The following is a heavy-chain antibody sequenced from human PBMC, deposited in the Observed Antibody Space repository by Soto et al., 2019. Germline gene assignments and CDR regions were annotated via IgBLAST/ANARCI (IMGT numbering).Heavy chain of an antibody. CDR2: IYHGGST. J-gene: IGHJ5*02. Sequence: SETLSLSCAVSGYSVSSGYYWCFLRQPPGKGLECIGSIYHGGSTYYNPSLNSRVTLSIDMTNNHVSLILNSVTAADTAVYYCARVGPWVPYYYDSSPYTFENWFDPWGQGTLVTVSS. CDR1: GYSVSSGYY. CDR3: ARVGPWVPYYYDSSPYTFENWFDP. D-gene: IGHD3-22*01. V-gene: IGHV4-38-2*01.